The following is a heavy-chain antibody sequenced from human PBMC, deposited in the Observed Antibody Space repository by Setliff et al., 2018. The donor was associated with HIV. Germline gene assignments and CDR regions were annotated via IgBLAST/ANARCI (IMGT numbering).Heavy chain of an antibody. CDR2: IYPDKSDT. Sequence: GESLKISCQGSGYTFSTYWIAWVRQTPGKGMDWVGLIYPDKSDTKYRPSLQGQVAISADKSIATAYLPWNNLKASDTALYYCARLRHNRPWLVVNSPLDSWGQGTLVTVSS. V-gene: IGHV5-51*01. D-gene: IGHD6-19*01. CDR1: GYTFSTYW. J-gene: IGHJ4*02. CDR3: ARLRHNRPWLVVNSPLDS.